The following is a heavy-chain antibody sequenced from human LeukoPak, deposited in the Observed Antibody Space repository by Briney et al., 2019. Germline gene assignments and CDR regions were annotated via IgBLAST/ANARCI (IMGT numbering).Heavy chain of an antibody. CDR1: GGSFSGYY. D-gene: IGHD1-1*01. CDR3: ARGQKTTGTPRGAFDI. V-gene: IGHV4-34*01. CDR2: INHSGST. J-gene: IGHJ3*02. Sequence: SETLSLTCAVYGGSFSGYYWSWIRQPPGKGLEWIGEINHSGSTNYNPSLKSRVTISVDTSKNQFSLKLSSVNAADTAVYYCARGQKTTGTPRGAFDIWGQGTMVTVSS.